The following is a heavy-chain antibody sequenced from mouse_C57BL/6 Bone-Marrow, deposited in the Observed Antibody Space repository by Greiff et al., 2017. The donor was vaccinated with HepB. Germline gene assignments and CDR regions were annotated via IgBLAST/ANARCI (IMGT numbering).Heavy chain of an antibody. CDR2: IYPRSGNT. CDR3: ARRTTVVAKNYAMDY. Sequence: VQRVESGAELARPGASVKLSCKASGYTFTSYGISWVKQRTGQGLEWIGEIYPRSGNTYYNEKFKGKATLTADKSSSTAYMELRSLTSEDSAVYFCARRTTVVAKNYAMDYWGQGTSVTVSS. D-gene: IGHD1-1*01. CDR1: GYTFTSYG. J-gene: IGHJ4*01. V-gene: IGHV1-81*01.